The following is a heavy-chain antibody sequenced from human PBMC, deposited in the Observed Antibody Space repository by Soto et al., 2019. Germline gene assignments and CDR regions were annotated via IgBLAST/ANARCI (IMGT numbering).Heavy chain of an antibody. CDR3: ARGWCSGGSCYSFDYYYYYMDV. CDR1: GGSISSYY. Sequence: SETLSLTCTVSGGSISSYYWSWIRQPPGKGLEWIGYIYYSGSTNYNPSLKSRVTISVDTSKNQFSLKLSSVTAADTAVYYCARGWCSGGSCYSFDYYYYYMDVWGKGTTVTVSS. D-gene: IGHD2-15*01. V-gene: IGHV4-59*01. J-gene: IGHJ6*03. CDR2: IYYSGST.